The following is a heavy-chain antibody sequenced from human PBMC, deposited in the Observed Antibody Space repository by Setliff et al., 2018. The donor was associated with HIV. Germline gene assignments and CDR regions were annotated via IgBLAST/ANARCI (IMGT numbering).Heavy chain of an antibody. J-gene: IGHJ3*01. CDR2: ISYSGSAI. V-gene: IGHV3-48*03. Sequence: GGSLRLSCTASGFTFINYELNWVRQAPGKGLEWVAYISYSGSAIHYADSVKGRFTISRDNAKNSLYLQMNSLRAEDTAVYYCARDRVVGATLDPLDLWGQGTMVTVSS. D-gene: IGHD1-26*01. CDR3: ARDRVVGATLDPLDL. CDR1: GFTFINYE.